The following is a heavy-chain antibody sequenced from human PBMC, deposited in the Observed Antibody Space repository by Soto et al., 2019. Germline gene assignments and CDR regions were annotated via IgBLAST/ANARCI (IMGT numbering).Heavy chain of an antibody. CDR1: GYTFTSYA. CDR2: INAGNGNT. D-gene: IGHD2-2*01. J-gene: IGHJ4*02. CDR3: ARDNLIFVVVPAPTFDY. Sequence: GASVKVSCKASGYTFTSYAMHWVRQAPGQRLEWMGWINAGNGNTKYSQKFQGRVTITRDTSASTAYMELSSLRSEDTAVYYCARDNLIFVVVPAPTFDYWGQGTLVTVSS. V-gene: IGHV1-3*01.